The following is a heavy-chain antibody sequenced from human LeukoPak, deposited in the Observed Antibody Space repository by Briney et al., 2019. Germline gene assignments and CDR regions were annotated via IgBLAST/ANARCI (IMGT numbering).Heavy chain of an antibody. CDR2: IYYSGST. D-gene: IGHD3-3*01. J-gene: IGHJ4*02. CDR3: ARGLRYYDFWNLEGYYFDY. V-gene: IGHV4-59*01. Sequence: SETLSLTCTVSGGSISSYYWSWIRQPPGKGLEWIGYIYYSGSTNYNPSLKSRVTISVDTSKNQFSLKLSSVTAADTAVYYCARGLRYYDFWNLEGYYFDYWGQGTLVTVSS. CDR1: GGSISSYY.